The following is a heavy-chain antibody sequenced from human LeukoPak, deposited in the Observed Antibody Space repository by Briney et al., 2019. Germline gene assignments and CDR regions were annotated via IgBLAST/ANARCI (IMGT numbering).Heavy chain of an antibody. V-gene: IGHV3-30*03. J-gene: IGHJ4*02. CDR2: ISYDGSNK. Sequence: PGGSLRLSCGASGFTFSSYGMHWVRQAPGKGLEWVAVISYDGSNKYYADSVKGRFTISRDNSKNTLYLQMNSLRAEDTAVYYCAREVLNGYNFYWGQGTLVTVSS. D-gene: IGHD5-24*01. CDR1: GFTFSSYG. CDR3: AREVLNGYNFY.